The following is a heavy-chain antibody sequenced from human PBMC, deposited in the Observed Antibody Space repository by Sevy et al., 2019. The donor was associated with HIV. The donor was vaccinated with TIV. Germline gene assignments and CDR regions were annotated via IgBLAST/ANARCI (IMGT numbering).Heavy chain of an antibody. D-gene: IGHD3-22*01. J-gene: IGHJ4*02. CDR2: INQSGST. Sequence: SETLSLTCGVYGVSFSDYFWSWIRQPPGKGLEGIGEINQSGSTNYNPSLKSRVTISIDTSKKLFSLNLSSVTAADTAVYYCARVGGYYDKGFDSWGQGSLVTVSS. V-gene: IGHV4-34*01. CDR3: ARVGGYYDKGFDS. CDR1: GVSFSDYF.